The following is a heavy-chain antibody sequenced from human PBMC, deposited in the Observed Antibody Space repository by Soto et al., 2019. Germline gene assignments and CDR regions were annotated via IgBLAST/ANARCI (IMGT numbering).Heavy chain of an antibody. CDR3: ARRRRSAPDASDI. V-gene: IGHV5-51*01. CDR2: IYPCDFDT. J-gene: IGHJ3*02. CDR1: GYSFTSYW. Sequence: PVEYLKISCKGSGYSFTSYWIGWLRQMPGKGLEWKYIIYPCDFDTRYSPSFQCQVTISADMYITPPDPPLNSVQSSATPMYYCARRRRSAPDASDIWGRGTMVTVS.